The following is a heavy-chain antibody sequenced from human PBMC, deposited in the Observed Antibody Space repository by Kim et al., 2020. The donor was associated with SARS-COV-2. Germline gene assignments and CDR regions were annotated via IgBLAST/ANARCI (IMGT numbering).Heavy chain of an antibody. J-gene: IGHJ4*02. Sequence: GGSLRLSCAASGFPFNIFAMHWVRQAPGKGLEWVSFISRDTIATYYADSVKGRLIVSRDDSTNMLYLQLNNLRAEDSAVYYCARDSYRYDSWGRGTLVTVSS. CDR1: GFPFNIFA. CDR3: ARDSYRYDS. CDR2: ISRDTIAT. V-gene: IGHV3-30*03. D-gene: IGHD5-18*01.